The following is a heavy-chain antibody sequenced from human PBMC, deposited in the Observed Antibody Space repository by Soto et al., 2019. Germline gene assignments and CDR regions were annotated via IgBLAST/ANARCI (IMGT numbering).Heavy chain of an antibody. Sequence: PSETLSITCTFSGYSISSGSYLSWIRQPPGKGPEWIASIYHGGTTFYNPSLKSRITISVDTSNNQFSLKLTSVTAADTAVYYWARVHVMVVAGSTFDYWGHGTLVTVSS. V-gene: IGHV4-38-2*02. J-gene: IGHJ4*01. CDR3: ARVHVMVVAGSTFDY. CDR2: IYHGGTT. D-gene: IGHD6-19*01. CDR1: GYSISSGSY.